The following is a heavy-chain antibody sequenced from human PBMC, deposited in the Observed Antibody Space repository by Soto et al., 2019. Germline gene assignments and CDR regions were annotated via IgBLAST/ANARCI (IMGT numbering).Heavy chain of an antibody. CDR2: IFWDDDA. J-gene: IGHJ3*01. CDR1: GFSFSADGVG. V-gene: IGHV2-5*02. D-gene: IGHD2-21*01. CDR3: AHAYGGTSWPNDAFDV. Sequence: QITLKESGPTLVKPTQTLTLTCIFSGFSFSADGVGVGWIRQPPGKALEWLALIFWDDDARYSPSLKSSLTITKDTSKNQVVLTMTNMDPVDTATYYCAHAYGGTSWPNDAFDVWGPGTVVTVSS.